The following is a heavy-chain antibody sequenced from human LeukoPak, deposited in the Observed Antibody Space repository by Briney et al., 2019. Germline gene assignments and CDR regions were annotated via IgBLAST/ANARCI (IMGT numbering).Heavy chain of an antibody. Sequence: PSETLSLTCAVSGGSISSGGYSWSWIRQPPGKGLEWIGYIYHSGSTYYNPSLKSRVTISVDRSKNQFPLKLSSVTAADTAVYYCAGGRRAGYYDFWSGYSDYFDYWGQGTLVTVSS. D-gene: IGHD3-3*01. V-gene: IGHV4-30-2*01. J-gene: IGHJ4*02. CDR2: IYHSGST. CDR3: AGGRRAGYYDFWSGYSDYFDY. CDR1: GGSISSGGYS.